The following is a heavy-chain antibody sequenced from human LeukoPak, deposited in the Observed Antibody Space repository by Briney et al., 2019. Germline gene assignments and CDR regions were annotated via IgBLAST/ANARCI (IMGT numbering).Heavy chain of an antibody. J-gene: IGHJ4*02. D-gene: IGHD2-15*01. CDR1: GGSVSSGNYY. CDR3: ARVVCSGGSCYSDY. CDR2: IYYSGST. V-gene: IGHV4-61*01. Sequence: KSSETLSLTCTVSGGSVSSGNYYWSWIRQPPGKGLEWIGYIYYSGSTNYNPSLKSRVTISVDTSKNEFSLKLSSVTAADTAVYYCARVVCSGGSCYSDYWGQGTQVTVSS.